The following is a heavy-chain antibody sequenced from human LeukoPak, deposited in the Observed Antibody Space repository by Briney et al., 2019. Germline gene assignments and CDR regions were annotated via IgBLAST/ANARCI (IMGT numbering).Heavy chain of an antibody. D-gene: IGHD6-19*01. CDR3: ARAPYSSGFFDY. Sequence: ASVKVSCKASGYTFTSYGISWVRQAPGQGLEWMGWISAYNGNTNCAQKLQGRVTMTTDTSTSTAYMELSSLRSEDMAVYYCARAPYSSGFFDYWGQGTLVTVSS. CDR2: ISAYNGNT. J-gene: IGHJ4*02. V-gene: IGHV1-18*03. CDR1: GYTFTSYG.